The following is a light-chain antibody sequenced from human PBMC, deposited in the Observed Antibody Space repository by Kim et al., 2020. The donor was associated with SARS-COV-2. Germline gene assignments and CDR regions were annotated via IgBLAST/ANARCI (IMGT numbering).Light chain of an antibody. CDR3: QQYKNWPPAGHT. CDR2: GAS. V-gene: IGKV3-15*01. CDR1: QSVRTG. J-gene: IGKJ2*01. Sequence: PGEGVTLSGRASQSVRTGIAWYQQRPGQAPRLLIFGASTRATGVPDRFSGGGSGTEFTLTISRLQSEDVGIYYCQQYKNWPPAGHTFGQGTKLEIK.